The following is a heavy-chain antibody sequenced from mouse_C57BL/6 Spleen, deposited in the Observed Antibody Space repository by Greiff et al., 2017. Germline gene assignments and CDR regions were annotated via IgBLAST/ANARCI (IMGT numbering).Heavy chain of an antibody. Sequence: QVQLQQSGPELVKPGASVKISCKASGYSFTSSYIHWVKQRPGQGLEWIGWIYPGSGNTKYNEKFKGKATLTADTSSSTAYMQLSSLTSEDSAVYYCAREGDGYSAWFAYWGQGTLVTVSA. D-gene: IGHD2-3*01. CDR3: AREGDGYSAWFAY. J-gene: IGHJ3*01. V-gene: IGHV1-66*01. CDR1: GYSFTSSY. CDR2: IYPGSGNT.